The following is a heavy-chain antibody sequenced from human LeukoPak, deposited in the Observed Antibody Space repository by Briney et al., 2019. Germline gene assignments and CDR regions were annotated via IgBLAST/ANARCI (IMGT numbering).Heavy chain of an antibody. Sequence: SVKVSCKASGGTFSRYGISWVRQAPGQGLEWMGRIIPFLGMTDYAQKFQGRVTITADKATTTAYMELSSLRSEDTAVYFCARGFESSTSFVSDFDFWGQGSLVTVSS. D-gene: IGHD6-13*01. J-gene: IGHJ4*02. CDR3: ARGFESSTSFVSDFDF. V-gene: IGHV1-69*04. CDR1: GGTFSRYG. CDR2: IIPFLGMT.